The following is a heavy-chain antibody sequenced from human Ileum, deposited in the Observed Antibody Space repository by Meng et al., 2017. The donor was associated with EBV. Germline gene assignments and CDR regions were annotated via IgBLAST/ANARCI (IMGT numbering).Heavy chain of an antibody. Sequence: VELVQSGAEVKRPGASIKLSCKASGYTFTGYAIHWVRQAPGQRLEWMGWINPGSGNTKYSQKFQGRVTITRDTSATTVYMDLSSLRSEDTAVFYCARDGGFSVGATKYDYWGQGALVTVSS. V-gene: IGHV1-3*01. CDR2: INPGSGNT. CDR1: GYTFTGYA. CDR3: ARDGGFSVGATKYDY. J-gene: IGHJ4*02. D-gene: IGHD1-26*01.